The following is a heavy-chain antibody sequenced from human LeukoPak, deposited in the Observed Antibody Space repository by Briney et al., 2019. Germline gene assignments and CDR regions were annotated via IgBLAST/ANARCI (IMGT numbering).Heavy chain of an antibody. D-gene: IGHD6-13*01. CDR3: TTNRVAAAGDD. CDR2: IRPDGSGT. CDR1: GFTFSSYW. V-gene: IGHV3-7*01. J-gene: IGHJ1*01. Sequence: PGGSLRLSCAAAGFTFSSYWMTWVRLAPGKGLEWVANIRPDGSGTYYVDSVKGRFIVSRDNAKNSLYLQMNSLRTDDTAVYYCTTNRVAAAGDDWGQGTLVTVSS.